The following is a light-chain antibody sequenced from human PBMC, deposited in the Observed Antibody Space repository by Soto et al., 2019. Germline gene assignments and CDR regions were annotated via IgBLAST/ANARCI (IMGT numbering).Light chain of an antibody. CDR3: GTWDNSLNFGV. CDR2: RND. CDR1: NSNMGRNY. Sequence: QSVLTQTPSASGTPGQRVTISCSGSNSNMGRNYVYWYQQVPGTAPKLLMYRNDVRPSGVPDRFSGSKSGTSATLGITGLRPGDEADYYCGTWDNSLNFGVFGGGTKLTVL. J-gene: IGLJ3*02. V-gene: IGLV1-47*01.